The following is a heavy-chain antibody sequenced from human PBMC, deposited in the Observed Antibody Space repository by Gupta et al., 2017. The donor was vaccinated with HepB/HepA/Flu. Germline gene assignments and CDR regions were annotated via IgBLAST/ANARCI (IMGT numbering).Heavy chain of an antibody. D-gene: IGHD3-16*01. CDR3: WGYET. J-gene: IGHJ5*02. Sequence: EVQLVESGGGLVEPGGSLRLSCETSGFPFSEAYMHWVRQAPGKGLEWVGLIKRMTDGETTNYGAPVEGRFSISRDDSKTTAYIQMNSLKTEDTGVYYCWGYETWGQGTLVTVSS. CDR2: IKRMTDGETT. CDR1: GFPFSEAY. V-gene: IGHV3-15*05.